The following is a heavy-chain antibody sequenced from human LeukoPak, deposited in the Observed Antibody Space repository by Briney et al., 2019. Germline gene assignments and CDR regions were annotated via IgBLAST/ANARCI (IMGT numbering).Heavy chain of an antibody. J-gene: IGHJ4*02. CDR3: ARDQGATVTTLFDY. CDR1: GFTFSDYY. D-gene: IGHD4-17*01. Sequence: PGGSLRLSCAASGFTFSDYYMSWIRQAPGKGLEWVSYISSSGSTIYYADSVKGRFTISRDNAKNSLYLRMNSLRAEDTAVYYCARDQGATVTTLFDYWGQGTLVTVSS. V-gene: IGHV3-11*04. CDR2: ISSSGSTI.